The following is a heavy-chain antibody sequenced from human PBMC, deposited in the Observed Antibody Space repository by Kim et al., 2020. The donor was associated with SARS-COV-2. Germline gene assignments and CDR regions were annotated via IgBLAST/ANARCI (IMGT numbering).Heavy chain of an antibody. J-gene: IGHJ4*02. V-gene: IGHV4-59*08. CDR2: IYYSGST. CDR3: ATRHVDIVADYFDY. D-gene: IGHD5-12*01. Sequence: SETLSLTCTVSGGSISSYYWSWIRQPPGKGLEWIGYIYYSGSTNYHPSLKSRVTISVDTSKNQFSLKLNSVTAADTAIYYCATRHVDIVADYFDYWGQGTLVTVSS. CDR1: GGSISSYY.